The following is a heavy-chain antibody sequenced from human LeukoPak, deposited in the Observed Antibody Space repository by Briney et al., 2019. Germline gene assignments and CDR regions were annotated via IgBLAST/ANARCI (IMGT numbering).Heavy chain of an antibody. J-gene: IGHJ4*02. V-gene: IGHV1-69*05. CDR2: IIPIFGTA. CDR3: ARDRPYSSSWYY. D-gene: IGHD6-13*01. CDR1: GGTFSSYA. Sequence: SVKVSCKASGGTFSSYAISWVRQAPGQGLEWMGRIIPIFGTANYAQKFQGRVTITMDESTSTAYMELSSLRSEDTAVYYCARDRPYSSSWYYWGQGTLVTVSS.